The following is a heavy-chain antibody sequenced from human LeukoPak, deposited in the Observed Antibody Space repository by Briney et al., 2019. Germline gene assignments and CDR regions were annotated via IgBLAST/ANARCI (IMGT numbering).Heavy chain of an antibody. D-gene: IGHD3-22*01. CDR3: ARVSYDSSGYYYYAFDI. J-gene: IGHJ3*02. Sequence: ASVKVSCKASGGTFSSYAISWVRQAPGQGLEWMGGIIPIFGTANYAQKFQGRVTITADESTSTAYMELSSLRSEDTAVYYCARVSYDSSGYYYYAFDIWGQGTMVTVSS. CDR1: GGTFSSYA. CDR2: IIPIFGTA. V-gene: IGHV1-69*13.